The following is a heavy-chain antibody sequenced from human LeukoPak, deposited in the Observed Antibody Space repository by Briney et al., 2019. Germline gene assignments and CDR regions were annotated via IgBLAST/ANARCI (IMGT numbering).Heavy chain of an antibody. J-gene: IGHJ6*03. D-gene: IGHD6-19*01. V-gene: IGHV3-11*01. CDR2: ISSSGSTI. CDR1: GFTFSDYY. Sequence: GGSLRLSCAASGFTFSDYYMSWIRQAPGKGLEWVSYISSSGSTIYYADSVKGRFTISRDNAKNSLYLQMNSLRAEDTALYYCARSYSSGTYYYYYYMDVWGKGTTVTVSS. CDR3: ARSYSSGTYYYYYYMDV.